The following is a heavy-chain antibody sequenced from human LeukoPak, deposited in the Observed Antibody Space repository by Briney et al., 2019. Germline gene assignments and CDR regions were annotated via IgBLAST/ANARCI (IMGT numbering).Heavy chain of an antibody. CDR2: IIPIFGTA. CDR3: ARVVRVTGYSVGVYFDY. J-gene: IGHJ4*02. Sequence: SVKVSCKASGGTFSSYAISWVRQAPGQGLEWMGGIIPIFGTASYAQKLQGRVTITADESTSTAYMELSSLRSEDTAVYYCARVVRVTGYSVGVYFDYWGQGTLVTVSS. CDR1: GGTFSSYA. D-gene: IGHD3-9*01. V-gene: IGHV1-69*13.